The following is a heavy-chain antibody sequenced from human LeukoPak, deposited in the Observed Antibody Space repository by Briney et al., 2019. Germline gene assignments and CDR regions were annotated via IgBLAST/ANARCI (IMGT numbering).Heavy chain of an antibody. CDR2: ISYDGSNK. D-gene: IGHD3-10*01. CDR1: GFTFSSYG. V-gene: IGHV3-30*18. Sequence: GGSLRLSCAASGFTFSSYGMHWVRQAPGKGLEWVAVISYDGSNKYYADSVKGRFTISRDNSKNTLYLQMNSLRAEDTAVYHCAKDRYGSGREGVFYWGQGTLVTVSS. CDR3: AKDRYGSGREGVFY. J-gene: IGHJ4*02.